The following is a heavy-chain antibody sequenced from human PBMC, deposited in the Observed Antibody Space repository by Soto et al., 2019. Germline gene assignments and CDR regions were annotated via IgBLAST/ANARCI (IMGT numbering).Heavy chain of an antibody. J-gene: IGHJ6*02. CDR3: ARSMEVLAIFGVVIIQAGRSDYYYGMDV. Sequence: SETLSLTCAVSGGSISSSNWWSWVRQPPGKGLEWIGEIYHSGSTNYNPSLKSRVTISVDKSKNQFSLKLSSVTAADTAVYYCARSMEVLAIFGVVIIQAGRSDYYYGMDVWGQGTTVTVSS. V-gene: IGHV4-4*02. CDR1: GGSISSSNW. CDR2: IYHSGST. D-gene: IGHD3-3*01.